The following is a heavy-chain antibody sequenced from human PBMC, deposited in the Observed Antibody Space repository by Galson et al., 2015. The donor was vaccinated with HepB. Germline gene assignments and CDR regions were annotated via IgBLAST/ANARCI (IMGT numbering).Heavy chain of an antibody. CDR2: IYTSGST. V-gene: IGHV4-4*07. CDR3: AREWGGDFWSGYYATYRADYYYYGMDV. J-gene: IGHJ6*02. D-gene: IGHD3-3*01. CDR1: GGSISSYY. Sequence: ETLSLTCTVSGGSISSYYWSWIRQPAGKGLEWIGRIYTSGSTNYNPSLKSRVTMSVDTSKNQFSLKLSSVTAADTAVYYCAREWGGDFWSGYYATYRADYYYYGMDVWGQGTTVTVSS.